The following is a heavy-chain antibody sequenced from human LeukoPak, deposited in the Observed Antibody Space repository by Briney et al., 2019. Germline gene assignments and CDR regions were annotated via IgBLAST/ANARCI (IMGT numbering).Heavy chain of an antibody. V-gene: IGHV4-59*01. CDR2: IYYSGST. CDR3: ARGRSGRTFYYFDY. Sequence: SETLSLTCTVSGGSLSSYYWSWIRQPPGKGLEWIGYIYYSGSTNYNPSLKSRVTISVDTSKNQFSLKLSSVTAADTAVYYCARGRSGRTFYYFDYWGQGTLVTVSS. D-gene: IGHD2-15*01. J-gene: IGHJ4*02. CDR1: GGSLSSYY.